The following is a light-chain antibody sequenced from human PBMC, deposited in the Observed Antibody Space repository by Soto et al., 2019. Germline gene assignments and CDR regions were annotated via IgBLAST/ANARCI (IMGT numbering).Light chain of an antibody. Sequence: EIVLTQSPGTLSLSPGERATLSCRASQSVSSSYLAWYQQKPGQAPRLLIYGASSRATGIPDRFSDSGSGTDFTLTISRLEPEDFAVYYCQQYGSSPRVTFGQGTKVDIK. V-gene: IGKV3-20*01. CDR1: QSVSSSY. CDR2: GAS. CDR3: QQYGSSPRVT. J-gene: IGKJ1*01.